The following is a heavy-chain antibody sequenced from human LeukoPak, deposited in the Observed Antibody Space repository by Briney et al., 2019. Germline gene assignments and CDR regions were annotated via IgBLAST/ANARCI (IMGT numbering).Heavy chain of an antibody. Sequence: GGSLRLSYAASGFSFSDYGIHWVRQAPGKGLEWVAFIRYDGGNQSYADSVKGRFTISRNNSKNKVYLQMNSLEEEDTAVYYCAKDQAGAWGQGTLVTVSS. V-gene: IGHV3-30*02. CDR2: IRYDGGNQ. CDR1: GFSFSDYG. CDR3: AKDQAGA. J-gene: IGHJ5*02. D-gene: IGHD1-26*01.